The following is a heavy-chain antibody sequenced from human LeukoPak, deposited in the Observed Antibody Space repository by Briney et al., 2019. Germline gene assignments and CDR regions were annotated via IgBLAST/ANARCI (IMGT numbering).Heavy chain of an antibody. CDR3: ARAVARPFDF. Sequence: SETLSLTCSVSGGSISSYYWSWIRQPPGKGLEWIGYIYYSGSTNYSPSLKSRVTISVDTPKNQFSLKLNSVTAADTAVYYCARAVARPFDFWGQGTLVTVSS. V-gene: IGHV4-59*01. D-gene: IGHD6-19*01. J-gene: IGHJ4*02. CDR2: IYYSGST. CDR1: GGSISSYY.